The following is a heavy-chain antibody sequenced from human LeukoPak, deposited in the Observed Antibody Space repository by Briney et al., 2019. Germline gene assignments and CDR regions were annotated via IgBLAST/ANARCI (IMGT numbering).Heavy chain of an antibody. CDR3: AREYGSGSYTGIDY. D-gene: IGHD3-10*01. CDR1: GFTFSGYA. CDR2: ISGSGRST. Sequence: PGGSLRLSCAASGFTFSGYAMSWVRQAPGKGLEWVSGISGSGRSTYYADSVKGRFIISRDNSKNTVYLQMNSLRADDTAVYYCAREYGSGSYTGIDYWGQGTLVTDSS. V-gene: IGHV3-23*01. J-gene: IGHJ4*02.